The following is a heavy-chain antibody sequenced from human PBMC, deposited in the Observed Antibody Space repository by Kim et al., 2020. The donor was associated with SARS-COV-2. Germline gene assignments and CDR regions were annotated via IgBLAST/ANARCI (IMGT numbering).Heavy chain of an antibody. J-gene: IGHJ6*02. CDR1: GYTFTSYG. Sequence: ASVKVSCKASGYTFTSYGISWVRQAPGQGLEWMGWISAYNGNTNYAQKLQGRVTMTTDTSTSTAYMELRSLRSDDTAVYYCARMGAYYDILTGYPPPEYYYGMDVWGQGTTVTVSS. V-gene: IGHV1-18*01. D-gene: IGHD3-9*01. CDR3: ARMGAYYDILTGYPPPEYYYGMDV. CDR2: ISAYNGNT.